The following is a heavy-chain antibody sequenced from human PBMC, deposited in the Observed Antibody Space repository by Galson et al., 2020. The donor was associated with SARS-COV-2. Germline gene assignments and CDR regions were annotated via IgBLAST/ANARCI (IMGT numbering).Heavy chain of an antibody. V-gene: IGHV3-53*01. D-gene: IGHD3-10*01. CDR3: ARDDWNMVRADYTGMDV. CDR2: IYSDGST. Sequence: QAGGSLRLSCEASGFNVRDKYMNWVRQAPGKGLEWVAVIYSDGSTYYSDSVKGRFTISRDTSKNTVSLQMNTLRAEDTAVYYCARDDWNMVRADYTGMDVWGQGTTVTVSS. CDR1: GFNVRDKY. J-gene: IGHJ6*01.